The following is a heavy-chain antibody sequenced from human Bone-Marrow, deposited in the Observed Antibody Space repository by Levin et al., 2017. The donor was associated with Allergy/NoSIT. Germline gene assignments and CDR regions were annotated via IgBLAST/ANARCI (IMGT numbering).Heavy chain of an antibody. CDR2: ISSRSDNI. Sequence: GESLKISCAASGFTFSSYSMSWVRQAPGKGLEWVSSISSRSDNILYADSMKGRFTISRDNAKNSLYLQMNSLRAEDTAVYYCARLEYYYDATTSRCFDYWGQGTLVTVSS. V-gene: IGHV3-21*01. CDR1: GFTFSSYS. D-gene: IGHD3-22*01. J-gene: IGHJ4*02. CDR3: ARLEYYYDATTSRCFDY.